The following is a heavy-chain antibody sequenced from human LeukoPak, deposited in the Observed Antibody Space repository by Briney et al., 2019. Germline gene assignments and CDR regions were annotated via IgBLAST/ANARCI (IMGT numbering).Heavy chain of an antibody. J-gene: IGHJ5*02. D-gene: IGHD3-3*01. CDR2: ICTSGST. CDR3: ARTYYDFWSGYSNWFDP. Sequence: SETLSLTCTVSGGSISSYYWSWIRQPAGKGLEWIGRICTSGSTNYNPSLKSRVTMSVDTSKNQFSLKLSSVTAADTAVYYCARTYYDFWSGYSNWFDPWGQGTLVTVSS. V-gene: IGHV4-4*07. CDR1: GGSISSYY.